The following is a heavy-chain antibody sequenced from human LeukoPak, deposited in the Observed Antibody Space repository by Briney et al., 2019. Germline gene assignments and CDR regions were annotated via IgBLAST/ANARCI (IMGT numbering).Heavy chain of an antibody. V-gene: IGHV4-59*08. CDR1: GGSISSCY. CDR2: ISDIGSI. J-gene: IGHJ4*02. CDR3: AGHHPRNTVDF. Sequence: PETLSLTCTVSGGSISSCYWSWIRQPPGKGLEWIAYISDIGSINYNPSLKSRVTISLDTSKNQFSLKLSSVTAADTAVYYCAGHHPRNTVDFWGQGTLATVSS. D-gene: IGHD2-8*02.